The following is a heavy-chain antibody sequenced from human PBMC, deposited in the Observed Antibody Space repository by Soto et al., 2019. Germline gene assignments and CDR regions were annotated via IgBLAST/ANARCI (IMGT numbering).Heavy chain of an antibody. CDR3: ARRIGGVTTGHWWFDP. J-gene: IGHJ5*02. CDR2: IYPGDSDT. Sequence: RGESLKISCKGSGYSFTSYWIGWVRQMPGKGLEWMGIIYPGDSDTRYSPSFQGQVTISADKSISTAYLQWSSLKASDTAMYYCARRIGGVTTGHWWFDPWGQGTLVTVSS. D-gene: IGHD4-17*01. V-gene: IGHV5-51*01. CDR1: GYSFTSYW.